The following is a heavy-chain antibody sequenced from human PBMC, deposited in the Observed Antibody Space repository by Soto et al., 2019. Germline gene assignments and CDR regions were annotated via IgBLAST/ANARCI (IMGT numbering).Heavy chain of an antibody. D-gene: IGHD2-15*01. J-gene: IGHJ5*02. CDR3: TKQVLPQHNWFDP. Sequence: QVQLVESGGGVVQPGRSLRLSCAASGFTISTYGIHWVRQAPGKGLEWVAVISSDGSNKYYVDSVKGRFTISRDDSKNTVYLNMNSLRPEDTAVYYCTKQVLPQHNWFDPWGQGTLVTVSS. CDR2: ISSDGSNK. V-gene: IGHV3-30*18. CDR1: GFTISTYG.